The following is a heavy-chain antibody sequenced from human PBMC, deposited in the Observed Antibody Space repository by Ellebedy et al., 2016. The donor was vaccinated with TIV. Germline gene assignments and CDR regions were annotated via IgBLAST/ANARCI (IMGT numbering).Heavy chain of an antibody. V-gene: IGHV4-59*01. CDR3: ARFDYDVEGYYGLDV. CDR2: IFFDGDT. J-gene: IGHJ6*02. Sequence: SETLSLXXAVSGASISRYSWTWIRQPPGKGLEWIGHIFFDGDTKYNPSLESRVTMSVDTSKNQFSLNLRSVTAADRAVYCCARFDYDVEGYYGLDVWGQGTTVIVSS. D-gene: IGHD3-3*01. CDR1: GASISRYS.